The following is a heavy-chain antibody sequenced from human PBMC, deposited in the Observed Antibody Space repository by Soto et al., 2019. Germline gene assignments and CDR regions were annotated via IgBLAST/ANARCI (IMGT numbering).Heavy chain of an antibody. Sequence: QVQLQESGPGLVKPSGTLSLTCAVSGGSISSNNWWSWVRQPPGKGLEWIGEVYHSGSTNYNPSLNSRATISVDESKNQFSLKLSSVTAADTAVYYGARTDYDSSGYYFDYWSQGTLVTVSS. CDR1: GGSISSNNW. CDR2: VYHSGST. J-gene: IGHJ4*02. D-gene: IGHD3-22*01. V-gene: IGHV4-4*02. CDR3: ARTDYDSSGYYFDY.